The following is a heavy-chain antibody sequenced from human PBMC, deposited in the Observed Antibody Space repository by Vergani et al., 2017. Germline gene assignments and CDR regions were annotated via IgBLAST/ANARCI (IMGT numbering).Heavy chain of an antibody. CDR3: ARSDDYGDDGPWNRFDS. J-gene: IGHJ5*01. Sequence: QVTLKESGPVLVKPTETLTLTCTVSGFSLSNARMGVSWIRQPPGKALEWLANIFSNDAKSYSTSLKSRLTISKDKSNSKVVLTMTNMDPVATATYYWARSDDYGDDGPWNRFDSWGQGILVTVSS. D-gene: IGHD4-17*01. CDR1: GFSLSNARMG. CDR2: IFSNDAK. V-gene: IGHV2-26*01.